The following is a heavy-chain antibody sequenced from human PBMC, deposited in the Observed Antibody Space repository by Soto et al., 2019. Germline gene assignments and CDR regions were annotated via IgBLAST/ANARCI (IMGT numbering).Heavy chain of an antibody. D-gene: IGHD3-3*01. V-gene: IGHV3-7*01. CDR2: IKEDGSDM. Sequence: GGSLRLSCAASGFTFSSYWMSWVRQAPGKGLEWVANIKEDGSDMYYVDSVKGRFTISRDNAKNSLYLQMNSLRAEDTAVYYWAKEVWVYYDFWISYSDYWGKGPLVTV. CDR1: GFTFSSYW. CDR3: AKEVWVYYDFWISYSDY. J-gene: IGHJ4*02.